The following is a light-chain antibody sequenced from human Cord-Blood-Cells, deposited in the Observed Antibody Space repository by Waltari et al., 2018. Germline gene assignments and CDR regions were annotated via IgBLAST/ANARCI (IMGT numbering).Light chain of an antibody. Sequence: DIQMTQYPSSLSASVGDRVTIPCQAGTDMSNYLNWYQQKPGKAPKLLIYDASNLETGVPSRFSGSGSGTDFTFTISSLQPEDIATYYCQQYDNLPYTFGQGTKLEIK. J-gene: IGKJ2*01. CDR3: QQYDNLPYT. CDR1: TDMSNY. CDR2: DAS. V-gene: IGKV1-33*01.